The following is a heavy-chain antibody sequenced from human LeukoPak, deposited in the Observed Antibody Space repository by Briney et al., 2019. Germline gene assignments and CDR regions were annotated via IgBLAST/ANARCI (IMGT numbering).Heavy chain of an antibody. CDR3: AFSRWLQPQFDY. CDR1: GFTFSSYA. V-gene: IGHV3-23*01. CDR2: ISGSGGST. D-gene: IGHD5-24*01. J-gene: IGHJ4*02. Sequence: QAGGSLRLSCAASGFTFSSYAMSWVRQAPGKGLEWVSAISGSGGSTYYADSVKGRFTISRDNSKNTLYLQMNSLRAEDTAVYYCAFSRWLQPQFDYWGQGTLVTVSS.